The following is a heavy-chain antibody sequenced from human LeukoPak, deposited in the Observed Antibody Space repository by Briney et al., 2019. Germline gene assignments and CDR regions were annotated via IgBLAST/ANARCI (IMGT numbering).Heavy chain of an antibody. CDR2: IIPIFGTA. CDR3: ARGGGSGSYYSHY. D-gene: IGHD3-10*01. Sequence: SVKVSCKASGYTFTDYYMHWVRQAPGQGLEWMGGIIPIFGTANYAQKFQGRVTITADESTSTAYMELSSLRSEDTAVYYCARGGGSGSYYSHYWGQGTLVTVSS. J-gene: IGHJ4*02. V-gene: IGHV1-69*13. CDR1: GYTFTDYY.